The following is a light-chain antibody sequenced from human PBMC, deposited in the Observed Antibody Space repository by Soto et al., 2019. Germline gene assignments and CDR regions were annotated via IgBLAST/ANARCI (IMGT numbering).Light chain of an antibody. CDR2: GAS. Sequence: EIVLTQSPGTLSLSPGERATLSCRASQSVSSSYLAWYQQKPGQAPRLLIYGASSRATGIPDRFSGSGSGTDFTLTISRLEPEGFAFYYCQQYGSSPLTFGGGTKVDIK. CDR3: QQYGSSPLT. J-gene: IGKJ4*01. CDR1: QSVSSSY. V-gene: IGKV3-20*01.